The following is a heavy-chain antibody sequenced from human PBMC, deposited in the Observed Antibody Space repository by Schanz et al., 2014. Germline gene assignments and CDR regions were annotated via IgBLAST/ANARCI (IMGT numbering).Heavy chain of an antibody. Sequence: QVQLVQSGAEVKKPGASVKVSCKASGYTFTSHGISWVRQAPGQGLEWMGWITAYNGGTNFAQKFQGWVTVTRDTSISTVYMELSRVTYEDTAVYYCARDDRAYYYGMDVWGQGTTVTVSS. V-gene: IGHV1-18*01. CDR3: ARDDRAYYYGMDV. D-gene: IGHD3-22*01. CDR1: GYTFTSHG. J-gene: IGHJ6*02. CDR2: ITAYNGGT.